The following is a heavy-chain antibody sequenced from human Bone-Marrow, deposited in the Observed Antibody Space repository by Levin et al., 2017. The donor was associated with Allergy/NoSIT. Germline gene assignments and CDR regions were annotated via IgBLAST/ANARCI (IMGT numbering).Heavy chain of an antibody. CDR1: GFTFTDAW. CDR2: IKSRAHGETI. Sequence: SCEASGFTFTDAWMSWVRQAPGKGLEWVGRIKSRAHGETIEYAAPVKGRFGISRDDSQNRLYLQMNSLKSEDTAVYCCATEGYSDSGGHNFWGQGALVTVSS. D-gene: IGHD3-22*01. CDR3: ATEGYSDSGGHNF. J-gene: IGHJ4*02. V-gene: IGHV3-15*01.